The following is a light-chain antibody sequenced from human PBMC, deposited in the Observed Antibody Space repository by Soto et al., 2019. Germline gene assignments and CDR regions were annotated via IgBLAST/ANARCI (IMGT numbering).Light chain of an antibody. CDR2: WAS. V-gene: IGKV4-1*01. CDR1: QSVLYSSNNINY. J-gene: IGKJ3*01. Sequence: DIVMTQSPDSLAVSLGERATINCKSSQSVLYSSNNINYLAWYQQKPGQPPKLLIYWASTRESGVPDRFSGSGSGTDFTLTISSLQAEDVAVYYCHQHYNIPFTFGPGTKVDIK. CDR3: HQHYNIPFT.